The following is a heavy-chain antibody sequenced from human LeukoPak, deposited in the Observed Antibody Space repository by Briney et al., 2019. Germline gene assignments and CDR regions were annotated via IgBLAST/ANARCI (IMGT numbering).Heavy chain of an antibody. D-gene: IGHD2-2*02. Sequence: SETLSLTCAVYGGSFSGYYWSWIRQPPGKGLEWIGEINHSGSTNYNPSLKSRVTISVDTSKNQSSLKLSSVIAADTAVYYCASEPYCSSTSCYNYYYYGMDVWGQGTTVTVSS. J-gene: IGHJ6*02. CDR1: GGSFSGYY. V-gene: IGHV4-34*01. CDR2: INHSGST. CDR3: ASEPYCSSTSCYNYYYYGMDV.